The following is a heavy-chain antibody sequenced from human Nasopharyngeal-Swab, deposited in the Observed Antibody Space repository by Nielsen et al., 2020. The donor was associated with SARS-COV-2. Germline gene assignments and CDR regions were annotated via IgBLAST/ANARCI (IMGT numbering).Heavy chain of an antibody. CDR2: VDHTGRT. J-gene: IGHJ6*02. D-gene: IGHD2-15*01. V-gene: IGHV4-34*01. CDR3: ARGGYQLLLRNYYYGMDV. Sequence: SETLSLTCAVHVGSFSGYYWSWVRQPPGKGLEWIGEVDHTGRTNNNPSLQSRVTMSVDTPKNQFSLTLSSVTAADTAVYYCARGGYQLLLRNYYYGMDVWSQGTTVTVSS. CDR1: VGSFSGYY.